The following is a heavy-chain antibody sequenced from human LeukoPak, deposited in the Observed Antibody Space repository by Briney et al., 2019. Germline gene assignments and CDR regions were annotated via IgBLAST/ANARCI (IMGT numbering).Heavy chain of an antibody. CDR3: ARAGERYQLLSAFDY. V-gene: IGHV3-21*01. CDR1: GFTFSSYS. Sequence: GGSLRLSCATSGFTFSSYSMNWVRQAPGKGLEWVSSISSSSSYIYYADSVKGRFTISRDNAKNSLYLQMDSLRAEDTAVYYCARAGERYQLLSAFDYWGQGTLVTVSS. D-gene: IGHD2-2*01. J-gene: IGHJ4*02. CDR2: ISSSSSYI.